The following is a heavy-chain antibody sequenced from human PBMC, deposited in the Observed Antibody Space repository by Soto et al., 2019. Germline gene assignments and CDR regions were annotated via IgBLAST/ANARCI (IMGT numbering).Heavy chain of an antibody. CDR1: GDTVNFYS. D-gene: IGHD3-10*01. J-gene: IGHJ4*02. V-gene: IGHV1-69*02. Sequence: QVHLVQSGAEVKRPGSSVKGSCKASGDTVNFYSIKWVRQAPGLGLEWMGRVNPIVSMSNYAQKFQGRVTMTADKSTSTAYMELSSLRSEDTAIYYCASSYGSGYRAFDYWGQGALVTVSS. CDR3: ASSYGSGYRAFDY. CDR2: VNPIVSMS.